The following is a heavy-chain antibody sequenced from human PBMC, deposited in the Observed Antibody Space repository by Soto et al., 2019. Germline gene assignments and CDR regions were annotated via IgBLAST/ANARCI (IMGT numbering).Heavy chain of an antibody. CDR3: AREVNVVALSDAFDI. D-gene: IGHD2-8*01. CDR2: ISNRGTP. Sequence: QVQLQESGPGLVKPSQTLSLICTVSGDSISSDNYFWSWIRQPPGQGLEWIGYISNRGTPYYNPSLKSRVTISLATSKHRFSLSMYSVTAADTAVYYCAREVNVVALSDAFDIWGQGTMVTVSS. CDR1: GDSISSDNYF. J-gene: IGHJ3*02. V-gene: IGHV4-30-4*01.